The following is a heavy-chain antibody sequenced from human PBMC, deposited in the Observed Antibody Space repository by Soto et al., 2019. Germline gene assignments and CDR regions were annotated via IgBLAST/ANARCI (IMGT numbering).Heavy chain of an antibody. D-gene: IGHD3-16*01. V-gene: IGHV3-64D*08. J-gene: IGHJ4*02. CDR3: VRYLWGFES. CDR1: GFTISSYA. Sequence: EVQLVESGGGLVQPGGSLRLSCSASGFTISSYAMHWVRQAPGKGLESVSVTYSTGGSTHYADSVRGRFTISTDNSKNTLNLRMSSLRAEDTAVYYCVRYLWGFESWGQGTLVTVSS. CDR2: TYSTGGST.